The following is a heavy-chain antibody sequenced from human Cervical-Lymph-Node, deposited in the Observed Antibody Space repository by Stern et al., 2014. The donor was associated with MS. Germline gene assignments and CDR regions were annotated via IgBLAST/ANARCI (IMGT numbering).Heavy chain of an antibody. CDR3: ARDMAMLLMIFDY. D-gene: IGHD2-15*01. CDR2: INPNTGGT. J-gene: IGHJ4*02. CDR1: GYAFSDHY. Sequence: VQLVESGAEVKKPGASVKVSCKTSGYAFSDHYMHWVRQAPGQGPEWMGRINPNTGGTNYAHKFQGRVTMTRDTSISTFYMELSRLRSDDTAVYYCARDMAMLLMIFDYWGQGTLVSVSS. V-gene: IGHV1-2*06.